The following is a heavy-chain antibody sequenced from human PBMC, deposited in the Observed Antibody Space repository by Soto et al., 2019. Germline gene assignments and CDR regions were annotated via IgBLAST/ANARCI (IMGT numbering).Heavy chain of an antibody. V-gene: IGHV2-5*02. J-gene: IGHJ4*02. CDR1: GFSLTTTRMG. D-gene: IGHD2-15*01. Sequence: QITLKESGPPLVRPAQTLTLTCAFSGFSLTTTRMGVAWIRQPPGKALEWLALIYWDDDKRYSPSLKNRLTVSKDTSTNRVVLTITNLRPDDTGTYFCAHAGDFDLLSFDRWGPGTLVTVSS. CDR3: AHAGDFDLLSFDR. CDR2: IYWDDDK.